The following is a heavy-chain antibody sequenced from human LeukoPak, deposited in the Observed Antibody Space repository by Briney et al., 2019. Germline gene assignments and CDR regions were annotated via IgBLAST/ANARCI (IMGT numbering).Heavy chain of an antibody. J-gene: IGHJ5*02. Sequence: SETLSLTCAVYGGSFSGYYWSWIRQPPGKGLEWIGEINHSGSTNYNPSLKSRVTISVDTSKNQFSLKLSSVTAADTAVYYCARAGLDCTNGVCYELYNWFDPWGQGTLVTVSS. D-gene: IGHD2-8*01. CDR2: INHSGST. V-gene: IGHV4-34*01. CDR1: GGSFSGYY. CDR3: ARAGLDCTNGVCYELYNWFDP.